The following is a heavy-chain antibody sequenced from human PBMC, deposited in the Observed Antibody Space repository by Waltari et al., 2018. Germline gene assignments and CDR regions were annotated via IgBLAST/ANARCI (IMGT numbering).Heavy chain of an antibody. Sequence: QVQLVQSGAEVKKPGSSVKVSCKASGGTFSSYAISWVRQAPGQGLEWMGRIIPIFGTANYAQKFQGRVTITADKSTSTAYMELSSLRSEDTAVYYCARDLRLAAGGITMVQGGDIFDYWGQGTLVTVSS. CDR1: GGTFSSYA. V-gene: IGHV1-69*08. D-gene: IGHD3-10*01. CDR2: IIPIFGTA. CDR3: ARDLRLAAGGITMVQGGDIFDY. J-gene: IGHJ4*02.